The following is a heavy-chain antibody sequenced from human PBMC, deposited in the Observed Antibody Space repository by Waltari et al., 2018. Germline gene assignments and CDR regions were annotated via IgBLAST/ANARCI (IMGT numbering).Heavy chain of an antibody. V-gene: IGHV4-4*02. Sequence: QLQLQQSGPGLVKPSESLSLTCVVSGDSMTSSDWWSWGRQSPGKGLEWIGQVHHSGKTNYNPSLASRVTVSIDTSNNQFSLKLPAPTAADTAMYYCARDRGRGLFLDSWGQGTLVTVSP. CDR3: ARDRGRGLFLDS. J-gene: IGHJ4*02. D-gene: IGHD2-15*01. CDR1: GDSMTSSDW. CDR2: VHHSGKT.